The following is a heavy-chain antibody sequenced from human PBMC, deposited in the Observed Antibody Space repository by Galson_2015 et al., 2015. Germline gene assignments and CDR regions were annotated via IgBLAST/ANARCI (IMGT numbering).Heavy chain of an antibody. CDR1: GLTVSSNY. CDR2: LYSGGTT. CDR3: ARIHSGSYCDY. J-gene: IGHJ4*02. V-gene: IGHV3-53*01. D-gene: IGHD1-26*01. Sequence: SLRLSCAASGLTVSSNYMSWVRQAPGKGLKWVSVLYSGGTTYYADSVKGRFTISRDHSKNILYLQMNSLRAEDTAVYYCARIHSGSYCDYWGQGTPVTVSS.